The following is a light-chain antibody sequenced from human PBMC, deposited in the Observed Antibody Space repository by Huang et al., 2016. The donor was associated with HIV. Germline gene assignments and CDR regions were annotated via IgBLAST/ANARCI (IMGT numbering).Light chain of an antibody. Sequence: EIVLTQSPGALSLSPGERATLSCRAIQNISNNNLAWYQQKPGQAPSRLIYGASRRATGVPDRFSGSGSGTEFTLAITRLGPEDCAVFFCQQYDSSPTTFGQGTNLEIK. CDR2: GAS. CDR3: QQYDSSPTT. V-gene: IGKV3-20*01. J-gene: IGKJ2*01. CDR1: QNISNNN.